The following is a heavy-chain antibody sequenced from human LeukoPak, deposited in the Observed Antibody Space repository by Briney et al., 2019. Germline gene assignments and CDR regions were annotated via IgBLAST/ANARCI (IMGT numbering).Heavy chain of an antibody. CDR2: IYYSGGT. CDR1: GGAISSYY. V-gene: IGHV4-59*01. CDR3: ARDGLYDSSGYYMDS. D-gene: IGHD3-22*01. J-gene: IGHJ4*02. Sequence: SETLSLTCTVSGGAISSYYWSWIRQPPGKGLEWIGYIYYSGGTKYNPSLMSRVTISVDRAQSQFSLSLSSAPAADTAVYYCARDGLYDSSGYYMDSWGQGTLVIVSS.